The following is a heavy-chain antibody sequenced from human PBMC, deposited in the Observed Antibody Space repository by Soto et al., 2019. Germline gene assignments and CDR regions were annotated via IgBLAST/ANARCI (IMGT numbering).Heavy chain of an antibody. J-gene: IGHJ6*02. CDR1: GYTFTSYA. Sequence: QVQLVQSGAEEKKPGASVKVSCKASGYTFTSYAMHWVRQAPGQRLEWMGWINAGNGNTKYSQKFQGRVTITRDTSASTAYRELSSLRSEDTAVYYCAGVMREWHYDMDVWGQGTTVTVS. V-gene: IGHV1-3*05. D-gene: IGHD3-3*01. CDR2: INAGNGNT. CDR3: AGVMREWHYDMDV.